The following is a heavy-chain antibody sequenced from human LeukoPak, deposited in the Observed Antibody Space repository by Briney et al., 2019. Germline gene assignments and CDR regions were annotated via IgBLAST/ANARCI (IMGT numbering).Heavy chain of an antibody. CDR1: GDSINGYY. CDR2: MYYSGRT. V-gene: IGHV4-39*07. CDR3: ARDFRGGYDSGSGYYTPYYFDY. J-gene: IGHJ4*02. Sequence: SETLSLTCTVSGDSINGYYWGWIRQPPGKGLEWIGSMYYSGRTYYNPSLKSRVTISVDTSKNHSSLKLSSVTAADTAVYYCARDFRGGYDSGSGYYTPYYFDYWGQGTLVTVSP. D-gene: IGHD3-3*01.